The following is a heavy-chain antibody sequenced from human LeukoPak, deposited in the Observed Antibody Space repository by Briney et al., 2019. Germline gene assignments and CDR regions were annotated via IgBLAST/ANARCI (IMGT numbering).Heavy chain of an antibody. CDR2: IYYSGST. J-gene: IGHJ4*02. V-gene: IGHV4-30-4*08. D-gene: IGHD3-10*01. Sequence: PSETLSLICTVSGDSISSGNYWGWIRQPPGKGLEWIGYIYYSGSTYYNPSLKSRVTISVDTSKNQFSLKLSSVTAADTAVYYCARQYYYGSGSDYWGQGTLVTVSS. CDR1: GDSISSGNY. CDR3: ARQYYYGSGSDY.